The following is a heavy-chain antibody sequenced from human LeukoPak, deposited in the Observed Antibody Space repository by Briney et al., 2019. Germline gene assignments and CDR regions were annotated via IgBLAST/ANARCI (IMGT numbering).Heavy chain of an antibody. CDR2: IWYDGSNK. Sequence: PGRSLRLSCAASGFTFSSYGMHWVRQAPGKGLEWVAVIWYDGSNKYYADSVKGRFTISRDNSKNTLYLQMNSLRAENTAVYYCARDHLAFDYWGQGTLVTVSS. J-gene: IGHJ4*02. CDR1: GFTFSSYG. D-gene: IGHD5-12*01. CDR3: ARDHLAFDY. V-gene: IGHV3-33*01.